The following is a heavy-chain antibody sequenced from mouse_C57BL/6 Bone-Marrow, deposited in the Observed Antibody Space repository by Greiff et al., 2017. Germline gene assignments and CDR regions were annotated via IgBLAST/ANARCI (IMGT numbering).Heavy chain of an antibody. J-gene: IGHJ4*01. V-gene: IGHV5-16*01. CDR2: INYDGSST. CDR1: GFTFSDYY. D-gene: IGHD4-1*01. CDR3: ARDWVYAMDY. Sequence: EVKLVESEGGLVQPGSSMKLSCTASGFTFSDYYMAWVRQVPEKGLEWVANINYDGSSTYYLDSLKSRFIISRDNAKNILYLQMSSLKSEDTATYYCARDWVYAMDYWGQGTSVTVSS.